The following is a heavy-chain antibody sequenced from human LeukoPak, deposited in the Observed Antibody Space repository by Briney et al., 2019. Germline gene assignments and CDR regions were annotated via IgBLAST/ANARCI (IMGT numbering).Heavy chain of an antibody. Sequence: SETLSLTCTVSGGSISSYYWSWIRQPPGKGLEWIGYIYYSGSTNYNPSLKSRVTISVDTSKNQFSLKLSSVTAADTAVYYCARVPRGTFGVVTNYFDYWGQGTLVTVSS. D-gene: IGHD3-3*01. J-gene: IGHJ4*02. CDR3: ARVPRGTFGVVTNYFDY. CDR2: IYYSGST. CDR1: GGSISSYY. V-gene: IGHV4-59*01.